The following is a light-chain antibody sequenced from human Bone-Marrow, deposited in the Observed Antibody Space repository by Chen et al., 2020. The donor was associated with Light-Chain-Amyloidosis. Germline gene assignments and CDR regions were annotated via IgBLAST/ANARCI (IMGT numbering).Light chain of an antibody. Sequence: SYELTQPPSVSVSPGQTARITCSGDDLPTKYAYWYQQKPGQAPVLVIHRDTERPSGISERFSSSSAGTTATLTISGVQAEDEADYHGQSADSSGTYGVRFGGGTKLTVL. V-gene: IGLV3-25*03. J-gene: IGLJ2*01. CDR3: QSADSSGTYGVR. CDR1: DLPTKY. CDR2: RDT.